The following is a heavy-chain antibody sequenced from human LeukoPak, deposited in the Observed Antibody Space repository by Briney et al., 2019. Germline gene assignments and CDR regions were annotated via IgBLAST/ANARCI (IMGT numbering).Heavy chain of an antibody. CDR2: INPNSGGT. Sequence: GASVKVSCKASGYTFTGYYMHWVRQAPGQGLEWMGWINPNSGGTNYAQKFQGWVTMTRDTSISTAYMELSRLRSDDTAAYYCARDFGYCSGGSCYPDYWGQGTLVTVSS. D-gene: IGHD2-15*01. CDR1: GYTFTGYY. V-gene: IGHV1-2*04. J-gene: IGHJ4*02. CDR3: ARDFGYCSGGSCYPDY.